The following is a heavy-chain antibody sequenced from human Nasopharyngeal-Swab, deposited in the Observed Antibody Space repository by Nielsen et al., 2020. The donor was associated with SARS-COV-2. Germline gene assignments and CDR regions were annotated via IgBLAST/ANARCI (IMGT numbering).Heavy chain of an antibody. J-gene: IGHJ5*02. D-gene: IGHD6-6*01. CDR1: GGTFSSYG. V-gene: IGHV1-69*13. Sequence: SVKVSCKASGGTFSSYGIIWVRQAPGQGLEWMGRIIPMFGSTTYAQKFQDRVTFTADASTTTAYMELTSLRSEDTAVYYCARDPNFGSSPSNWFDPWGQGSLVTVSS. CDR2: IIPMFGST. CDR3: ARDPNFGSSPSNWFDP.